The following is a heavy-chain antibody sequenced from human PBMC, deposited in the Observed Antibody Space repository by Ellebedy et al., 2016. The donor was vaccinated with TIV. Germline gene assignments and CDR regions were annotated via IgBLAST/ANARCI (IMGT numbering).Heavy chain of an antibody. V-gene: IGHV3-21*01. CDR1: GFTFQTYT. CDR2: ISGNLQFV. CDR3: VTNRGEGGLLSFFDF. Sequence: PGGSLRLSCEASGFTFQTYTMTWVRQAPGKGLQWVSSISGNLQFVNYTDSVKGRFTISRDNAKNSLSLQMDSLRAEDAAMYFCVTNRGEGGLLSFFDFWGRGTQVTVSP. J-gene: IGHJ4*02. D-gene: IGHD2/OR15-2a*01.